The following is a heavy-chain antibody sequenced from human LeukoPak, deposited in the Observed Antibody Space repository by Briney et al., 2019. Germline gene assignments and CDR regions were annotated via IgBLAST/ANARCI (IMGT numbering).Heavy chain of an antibody. CDR2: ISDSGANT. CDR1: GFTFSTYA. D-gene: IGHD1-26*01. J-gene: IGHJ5*02. V-gene: IGHV3-23*01. Sequence: GGSLRLSCAASGFTFSTYAMSWVRQAPGKGLEWVSTISDSGANTYYADSVKGRFTISRDNSKNTLYLQMNSLRAEDTAVYYCAREESGNWFDPWGQGTLVTVSS. CDR3: AREESGNWFDP.